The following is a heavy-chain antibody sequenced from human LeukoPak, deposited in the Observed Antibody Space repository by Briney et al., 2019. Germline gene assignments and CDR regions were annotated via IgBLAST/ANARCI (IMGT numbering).Heavy chain of an antibody. CDR2: IKPDGSEK. V-gene: IGHV3-7*01. CDR1: GFTFSNYW. J-gene: IGHJ4*02. Sequence: PGGSLRLSCAASGFTFSNYWMSWVRQAPGKGLEWVANIKPDGSEKYYVDSVKGRFTISRDNAKNSLFLQMNSLRAEDTAVYYCARDGRWEKTPSCWGQGTLVTVSS. CDR3: ARDGRWEKTPSC. D-gene: IGHD2-2*01.